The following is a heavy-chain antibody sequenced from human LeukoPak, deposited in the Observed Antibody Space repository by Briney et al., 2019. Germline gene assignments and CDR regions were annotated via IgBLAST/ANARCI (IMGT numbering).Heavy chain of an antibody. V-gene: IGHV1-24*01. D-gene: IGHD5-12*01. CDR1: GYTLTELS. CDR3: ATVDSGYDFNYYYGMDV. Sequence: ASVNVSCTVSGYTLTELSMHWVRQAPGKGLEWMGGFDPEDGETIYAQKFQGRVTMTEDTSTDTAYMELSSLRSEDTAVYYCATVDSGYDFNYYYGMDVWGQGTTVTVSS. J-gene: IGHJ6*02. CDR2: FDPEDGET.